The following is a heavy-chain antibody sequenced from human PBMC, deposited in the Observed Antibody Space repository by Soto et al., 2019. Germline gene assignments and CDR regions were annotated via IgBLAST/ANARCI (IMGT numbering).Heavy chain of an antibody. V-gene: IGHV3-30*18. CDR2: ISYDGSNK. D-gene: IGHD2-2*01. CDR1: GFTFSSSG. CDR3: AKGPAIVLVPAAMIYYYGMDV. Sequence: QVQLVESGGGVVQPGRSLRLSCAASGFTFSSSGMHWVRQAPGKGLEWVAVISYDGSNKYYADSVKGRFTISRDNSKNTLYLQRNSLIAEDTAVYYCAKGPAIVLVPAAMIYYYGMDVWGQGTTVTVSS. J-gene: IGHJ6*02.